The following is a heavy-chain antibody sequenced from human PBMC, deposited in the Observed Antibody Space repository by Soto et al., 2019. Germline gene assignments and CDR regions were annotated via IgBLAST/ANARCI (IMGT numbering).Heavy chain of an antibody. CDR1: DGSISSYY. CDR2: IYYSGST. J-gene: IGHJ4*02. CDR3: ARRYGASFDY. Sequence: SETLSLTCAVSDGSISSYYWSWIRQPPGKGLEWIGYIYYSGSTNYNPSLKSRVTISVDTSKNQFSLKLSSVTAADTAVYYCARRYGASFDYWGQGTLVTVSS. D-gene: IGHD4-17*01. V-gene: IGHV4-59*01.